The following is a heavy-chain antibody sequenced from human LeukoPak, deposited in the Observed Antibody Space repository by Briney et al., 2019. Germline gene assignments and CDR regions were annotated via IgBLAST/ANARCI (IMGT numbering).Heavy chain of an antibody. J-gene: IGHJ4*02. V-gene: IGHV1-69*04. D-gene: IGHD6-13*01. Sequence: SVKVSCKASGYTFTSYGISWVRQAPGQGLEWMGRIIPILGIANYAQKFQGRVTITADKSTSTAYMELSSLRSEDTAVYYCARDNGYSSSWYPGRGQGTLVTVSS. CDR2: IIPILGIA. CDR1: GYTFTSYG. CDR3: ARDNGYSSSWYPG.